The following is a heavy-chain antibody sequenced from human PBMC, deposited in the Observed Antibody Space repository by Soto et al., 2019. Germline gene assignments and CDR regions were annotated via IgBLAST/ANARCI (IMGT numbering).Heavy chain of an antibody. CDR3: AKDKDGYNYYWFDP. V-gene: IGHV3-23*01. Sequence: LRLSCAASGFTFSSYAMSWVRQAPGKGLEWVSAISGSGGSTYYADSVKGRFTISRDNSKNTLYLQMNSLRAEDTAVYYCAKDKDGYNYYWFDPWGQGTLVTVSS. CDR1: GFTFSSYA. D-gene: IGHD5-12*01. J-gene: IGHJ5*02. CDR2: ISGSGGST.